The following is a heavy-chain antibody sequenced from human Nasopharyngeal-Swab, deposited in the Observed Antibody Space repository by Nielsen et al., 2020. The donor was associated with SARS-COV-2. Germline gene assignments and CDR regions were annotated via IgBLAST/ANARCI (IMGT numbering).Heavy chain of an antibody. CDR2: IYYSGRT. V-gene: IGHV4-39*01. D-gene: IGHD5-24*01. J-gene: IGHJ4*02. CDR1: GGSISSSSYY. Sequence: SETLSLTCTVSGGSISSSSYYWGWIRQPPGKGLEWIGSIYYSGRTYYNPSLKSRVTISVDTSKNQFSLKLSSVTAADTAVYYCARPTFGGYNSVDYWGQGTLVTVSS. CDR3: ARPTFGGYNSVDY.